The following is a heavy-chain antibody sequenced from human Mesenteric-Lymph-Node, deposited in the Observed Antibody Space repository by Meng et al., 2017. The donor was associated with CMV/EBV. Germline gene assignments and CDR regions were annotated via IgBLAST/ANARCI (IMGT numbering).Heavy chain of an antibody. V-gene: IGHV1-2*06. J-gene: IGHJ4*02. D-gene: IGHD3-3*01. Sequence: SCKASGYTFTGYNIHWVRQAPGQGLEWMGRINHDSGGTNSAHNLQGRITMTTDTSITTAYMELSRLRFDDTAVYYCARESEWLFLDYWGQGVLVTVSS. CDR1: GYTFTGYN. CDR2: INHDSGGT. CDR3: ARESEWLFLDY.